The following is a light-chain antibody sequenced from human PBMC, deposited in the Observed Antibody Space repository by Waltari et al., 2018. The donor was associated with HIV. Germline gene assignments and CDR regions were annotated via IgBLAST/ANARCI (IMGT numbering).Light chain of an antibody. V-gene: IGLV1-47*01. CDR3: AAWDDSLSGQWV. J-gene: IGLJ3*02. Sequence: QSVLTQPPSASGTPGQRVTISCSGSSSNIGSNYVYWYQQLPGTAPKLLIYRNNQRPSGAPARFSGAKSGTSASLAISGLRSEDEADYYCAAWDDSLSGQWVFGGGTKVTVL. CDR2: RNN. CDR1: SSNIGSNY.